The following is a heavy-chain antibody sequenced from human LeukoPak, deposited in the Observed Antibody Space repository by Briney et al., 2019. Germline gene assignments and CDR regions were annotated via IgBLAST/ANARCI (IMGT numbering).Heavy chain of an antibody. CDR3: ARHDHSGYYYDY. CDR2: INHSGST. V-gene: IGHV4-34*01. CDR1: GGSFSGYY. J-gene: IGHJ4*02. D-gene: IGHD3-22*01. Sequence: SETLSLTCAVYGGSFSGYYWSWIRQPPGKRLEWIGEINHSGSTNYNPSLKSRVTISVDTSKNQFSLKLSSVTAADTAVYYCARHDHSGYYYDYWGQGTLVTVSS.